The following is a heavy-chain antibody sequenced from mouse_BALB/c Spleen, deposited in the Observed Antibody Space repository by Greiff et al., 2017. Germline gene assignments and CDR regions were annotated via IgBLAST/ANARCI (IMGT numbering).Heavy chain of an antibody. D-gene: IGHD2-14*01. CDR2: IYPGDGDT. CDR3: ARGDYRYPFAY. J-gene: IGHJ3*01. V-gene: IGHV1-80*01. Sequence: QVHVKQSGAELVRPGSSVKISCKASGYAFSSYWMNWVKQRPGQGLEWIGQIYPGDGDTNYNGKFKGKATLTADKSSSTAYMQLSSLTSEDSAVYFCARGDYRYPFAYWGQGTLVTVSA. CDR1: GYAFSSYW.